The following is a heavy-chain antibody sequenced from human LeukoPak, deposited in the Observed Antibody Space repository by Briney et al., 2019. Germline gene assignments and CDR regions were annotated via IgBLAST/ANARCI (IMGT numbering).Heavy chain of an antibody. CDR2: ISGNGDYT. Sequence: PGGSLRLSCAAPGFSFKMYGMSWVRQAPGKGLEGVAAISGNGDYTYYADSVTGRFTISRDNSKNTLYLQMNSLRAEATAVYYCAKLPQGAGDHYYIEVWGNGTTVTVSS. V-gene: IGHV3-23*01. CDR1: GFSFKMYG. CDR3: AKLPQGAGDHYYIEV. D-gene: IGHD2-21*02. J-gene: IGHJ6*03.